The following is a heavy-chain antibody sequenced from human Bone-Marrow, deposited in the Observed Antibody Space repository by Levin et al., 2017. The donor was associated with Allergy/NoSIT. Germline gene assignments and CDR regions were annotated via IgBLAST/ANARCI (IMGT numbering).Heavy chain of an antibody. CDR2: IDEAGNEK. Sequence: GGSLRLSCEVSGLPFRNFWMSWVRQAPGKGLEWVANIDEAGNEKQYLQSVKGRFTISRDNAKKSVSLHMSNLRAGDTAIYYCATRGPVARDFVFWGRGTLVTVSS. CDR1: GLPFRNFW. D-gene: IGHD3-10*01. CDR3: ATRGPVARDFVF. J-gene: IGHJ4*02. V-gene: IGHV3-7*03.